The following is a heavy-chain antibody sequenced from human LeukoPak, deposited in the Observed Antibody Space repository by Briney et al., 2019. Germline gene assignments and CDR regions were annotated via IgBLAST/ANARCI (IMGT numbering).Heavy chain of an antibody. Sequence: GGSLRLSCAASGFTFSSYNMNWVRQAPGKGLEWVSYISSSSSTIYYADSVKGRFTISRDNAKNSLYLQMNSLRAEDTAVYYCARMRYSDYWGQGTLVTVSS. V-gene: IGHV3-48*01. J-gene: IGHJ4*02. CDR2: ISSSSSTI. CDR3: ARMRYSDY. CDR1: GFTFSSYN.